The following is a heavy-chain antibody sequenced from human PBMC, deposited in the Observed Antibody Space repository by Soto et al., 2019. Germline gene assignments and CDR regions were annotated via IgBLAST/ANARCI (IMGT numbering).Heavy chain of an antibody. V-gene: IGHV4-30-4*01. CDR3: ARDPAPHYYGMDV. J-gene: IGHJ6*02. CDR2: IYYSGST. CDR1: GGSISSGDYY. Sequence: PSETLSLTCTVSGGSISSGDYYWSWIRQPPGKGLEWIGYIYYSGSTYYNPSLKSRVTISVDTSKNQFSLKLSSVTAADTAVYYCARDPAPHYYGMDVWGQGTTVTVSS.